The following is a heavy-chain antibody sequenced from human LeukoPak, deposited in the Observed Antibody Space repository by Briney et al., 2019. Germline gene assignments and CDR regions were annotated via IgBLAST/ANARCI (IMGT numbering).Heavy chain of an antibody. CDR2: ISYDESYK. V-gene: IGHV3-30*03. Sequence: GGSLRLSCAASGFTFSSYGMHWVRQAPGKGLEWVAVISYDESYKYYADPVKGRFTISRDNSKNKQYPQMNSLRAEDTAVYYCAGGGSYLSAFDIWGQGTMVTVSS. D-gene: IGHD1-26*01. J-gene: IGHJ3*02. CDR3: AGGGSYLSAFDI. CDR1: GFTFSSYG.